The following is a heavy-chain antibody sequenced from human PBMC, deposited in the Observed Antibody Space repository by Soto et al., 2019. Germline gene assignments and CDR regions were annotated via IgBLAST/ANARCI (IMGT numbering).Heavy chain of an antibody. CDR2: VIPMLTVT. CDR3: SIGSWSAETFDV. D-gene: IGHD2-2*01. V-gene: IGHV1-69*02. Sequence: QVHLEQSGAEVKKPGSSVKVSCKAAGGTFSTYTLIWVRQAPGQGVEWMGRVIPMLTVTNSAQKFQGRVTLTTNKSTTTAFMEQSSLTSADTAVDYCSIGSWSAETFDVWGQGTMVTVSS. CDR1: GGTFSTYT. J-gene: IGHJ3*01.